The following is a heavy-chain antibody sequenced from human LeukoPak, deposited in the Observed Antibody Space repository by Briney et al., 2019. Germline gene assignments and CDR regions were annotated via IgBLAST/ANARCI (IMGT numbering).Heavy chain of an antibody. D-gene: IGHD5-12*01. CDR2: AIPKVGTA. CDR1: GDSFSTYV. J-gene: IGHJ4*02. Sequence: ASVKVSCKASGDSFSTYVISWVRQAPGQGLEWMGGAIPKVGTANIAQKFQGRVTIIADESTSTAYMELSSLRSDDTAVYYCARGTDDYIVATTSFEYWGQGTLVTVSS. V-gene: IGHV1-69*13. CDR3: ARGTDDYIVATTSFEY.